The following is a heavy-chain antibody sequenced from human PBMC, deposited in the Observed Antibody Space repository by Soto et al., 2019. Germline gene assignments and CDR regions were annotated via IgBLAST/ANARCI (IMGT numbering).Heavy chain of an antibody. CDR3: VKGSLPVDYERNFDS. V-gene: IGHV3-30*18. D-gene: IGHD4-17*01. CDR1: GFSFSDSN. J-gene: IGHJ4*02. Sequence: QVQLVESGGGVVQPGRSLRLSCAASGFSFSDSNMHWVRKAPGKGLQWVARISKEGTFKYYADSVKGRFTISRDNSENILYLQINSLSAEDTAVYFCVKGSLPVDYERNFDSWGQGILVTVSS. CDR2: ISKEGTFK.